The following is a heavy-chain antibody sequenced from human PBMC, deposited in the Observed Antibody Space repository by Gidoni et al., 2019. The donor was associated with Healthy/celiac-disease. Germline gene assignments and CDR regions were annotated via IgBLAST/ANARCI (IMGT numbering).Heavy chain of an antibody. Sequence: QVQLVESGGGVVQPGGSLRLSCAASGFTFSSYGRHWVRQAPGKGLEWVAFIRYDGSNKYYADSVKGRFTISRDNSKNTLYLQMNSLRAEDTAVYYCAKEPGYCSGGSCATDYWGQGTLVTVSS. CDR2: IRYDGSNK. V-gene: IGHV3-30*02. CDR1: GFTFSSYG. D-gene: IGHD2-15*01. J-gene: IGHJ4*02. CDR3: AKEPGYCSGGSCATDY.